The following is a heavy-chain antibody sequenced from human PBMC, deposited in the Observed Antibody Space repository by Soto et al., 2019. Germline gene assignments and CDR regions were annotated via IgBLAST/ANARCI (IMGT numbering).Heavy chain of an antibody. V-gene: IGHV1-18*01. CDR3: ARDIVATIGGDWYFDL. CDR2: ISAYNGNT. J-gene: IGHJ2*01. Sequence: ASVKVSCKASGYTFTSYGISWVRQAPGQGLEWMGWISAYNGNTNYAQKLQGRVTMTTDTSTSTAYMELRSLRSDDTAVYYCARDIVATIGGDWYFDLWGRGTLVTVSS. D-gene: IGHD5-12*01. CDR1: GYTFTSYG.